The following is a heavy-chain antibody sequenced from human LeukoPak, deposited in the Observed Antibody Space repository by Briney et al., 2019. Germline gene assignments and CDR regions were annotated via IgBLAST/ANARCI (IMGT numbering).Heavy chain of an antibody. V-gene: IGHV3-53*01. CDR2: IYSGGST. J-gene: IGHJ4*02. Sequence: PGGSLRLSCAASGFSVSSTYMSWVRQAPGKGLEWVSVIYSGGSTCYADSVKGRLTISRDNSKNTLYLQMNSLRGEDTAVYYCAGRSGYTYGYYFDYWGQGTLVTVSS. CDR3: AGRSGYTYGYYFDY. D-gene: IGHD5-18*01. CDR1: GFSVSSTY.